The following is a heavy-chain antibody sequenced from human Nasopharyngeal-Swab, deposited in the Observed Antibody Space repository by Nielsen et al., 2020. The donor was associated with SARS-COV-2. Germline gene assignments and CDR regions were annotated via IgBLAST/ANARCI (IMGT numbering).Heavy chain of an antibody. CDR1: GFTFSSYA. Sequence: GESLKISCAASGFTFSSYAMSWVRQAPGKGLEWVSAISGSGGSTYYADSVKGRFTISRDNSKSTLYLQMNSLRAEDTAVYYCATSYYYDSSGPMGVLDYWGQGTLVTVSS. CDR3: ATSYYYDSSGPMGVLDY. J-gene: IGHJ4*02. D-gene: IGHD3-22*01. V-gene: IGHV3-23*01. CDR2: ISGSGGST.